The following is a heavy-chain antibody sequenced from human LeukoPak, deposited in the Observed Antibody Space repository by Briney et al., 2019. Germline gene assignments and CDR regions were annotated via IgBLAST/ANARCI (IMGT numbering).Heavy chain of an antibody. J-gene: IGHJ3*02. D-gene: IGHD3-10*01. V-gene: IGHV3-23*01. Sequence: GGSLRLSCAASGFTFSSYGMSWVRQAPGKGLEWVSAISGSGGSTYYADSVKGRFTISRDNSKNTLYLQMNSLRAEDTAVYYCAKDRMWFGEFDAFDIWGQGTMVTVSS. CDR2: ISGSGGST. CDR3: AKDRMWFGEFDAFDI. CDR1: GFTFSSYG.